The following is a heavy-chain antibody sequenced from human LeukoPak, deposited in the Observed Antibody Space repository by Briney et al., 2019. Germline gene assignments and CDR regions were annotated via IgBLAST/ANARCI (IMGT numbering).Heavy chain of an antibody. CDR1: GFTFSSYA. D-gene: IGHD5-18*01. Sequence: GGSLRLSCAASGFTFSSYAMSWVRQAPGEGLEWVSAISGSGGSTYYADSVKGRFTISRDNSKNTLYLQMNSLRAEDTAMYFCARTKGYSYVVSWGQGTLVTVSS. V-gene: IGHV3-23*01. CDR2: ISGSGGST. CDR3: ARTKGYSYVVS. J-gene: IGHJ5*02.